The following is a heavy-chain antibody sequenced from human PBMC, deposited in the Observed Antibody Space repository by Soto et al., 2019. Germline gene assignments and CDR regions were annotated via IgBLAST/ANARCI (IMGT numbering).Heavy chain of an antibody. J-gene: IGHJ6*02. CDR1: GFTFDDYA. Sequence: PGGTLSLSCAASGFTFDDYAMHWVRQAPGKGLEWFSLISWDGGSTYYADSVKGRFTISRDNSKNSLYLQMNSLRAEDTALYYCAKGVTAARPKSAIYYYYGMDVWGQGTTVTGSS. V-gene: IGHV3-43D*04. CDR2: ISWDGGST. CDR3: AKGVTAARPKSAIYYYYGMDV. D-gene: IGHD6-6*01.